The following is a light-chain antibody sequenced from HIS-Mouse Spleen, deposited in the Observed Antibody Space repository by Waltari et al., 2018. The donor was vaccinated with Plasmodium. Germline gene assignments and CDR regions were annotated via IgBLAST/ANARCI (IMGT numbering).Light chain of an antibody. J-gene: IGLJ3*02. CDR1: ALPKKY. CDR2: EDS. Sequence: YELTQPPSVSVSPGQTARITCSGDALPKKYSSWYQQKSGQAPVLVIYEDSKRPSGIPERFSGSSSGTMATLTISGAQVEDEADYYCYSTDSSGNHRVFGGGTKLTVL. V-gene: IGLV3-10*01. CDR3: YSTDSSGNHRV.